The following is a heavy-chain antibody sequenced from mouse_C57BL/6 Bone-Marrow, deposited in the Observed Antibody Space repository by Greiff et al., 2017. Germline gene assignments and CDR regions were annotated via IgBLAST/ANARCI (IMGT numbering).Heavy chain of an antibody. CDR2: ISNLAYSI. J-gene: IGHJ4*01. Sequence: EVKLMESGGGLVQPGGSLKLSCAASGFTFSDYGMAWVRQAPRKGPEWVAFISNLAYSIYYADTVTGRFTISRENAKNTLYLEMSSLRSEDTAMYYCARQGLWYAMDDWGQGTSVTVSS. CDR3: ARQGLWYAMDD. V-gene: IGHV5-15*01. CDR1: GFTFSDYG. D-gene: IGHD1-1*02.